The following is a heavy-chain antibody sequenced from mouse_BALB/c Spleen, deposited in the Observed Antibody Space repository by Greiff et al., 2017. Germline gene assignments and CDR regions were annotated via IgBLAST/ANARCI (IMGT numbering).Heavy chain of an antibody. J-gene: IGHJ2*01. CDR2: IYPGSGST. Sequence: QVQLQQSGPELVKPGASVKMSCKASGYTFTDYVISWVKQRTGQGLEWIGEIYPGSGSTYYNEKFKGKATLTADKSSNTAYMQLSSLTSEDSAVYFCARKLRGYFDYWGQGTTLTVSS. CDR3: ARKLRGYFDY. CDR1: GYTFTDYV. D-gene: IGHD1-1*01. V-gene: IGHV1-77*01.